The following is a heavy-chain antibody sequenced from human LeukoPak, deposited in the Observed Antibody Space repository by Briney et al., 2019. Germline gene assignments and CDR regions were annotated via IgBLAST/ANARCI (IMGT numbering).Heavy chain of an antibody. Sequence: ASVRVSCKASGYSFSATHINWVRQAPGQGLEWMGRISAYNGGTAYAQKFQGRVTMTTDSSTTTAYMDLASLRSDDTAVYYCARGGTYYPCIDYWGQGTLVTVSS. CDR3: ARGGTYYPCIDY. D-gene: IGHD1-26*01. CDR2: ISAYNGGT. J-gene: IGHJ4*01. V-gene: IGHV1-18*01. CDR1: GYSFSATH.